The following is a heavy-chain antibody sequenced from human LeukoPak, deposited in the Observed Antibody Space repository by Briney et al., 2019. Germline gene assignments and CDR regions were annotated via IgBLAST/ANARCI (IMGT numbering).Heavy chain of an antibody. J-gene: IGHJ4*02. D-gene: IGHD3-9*01. CDR1: GFTFSSDA. V-gene: IGHV3-21*01. CDR2: ISSSSITI. CDR3: ARVYDVLTGGLDY. Sequence: GGSLRLSCAASGFTFSSDAMNWVRLAPGKGLEWVSFISSSSITIQYGDPVKGRFTISRNNARDILYLQMDSLRVEDTAIYYCARVYDVLTGGLDYWGQGVPVTVSS.